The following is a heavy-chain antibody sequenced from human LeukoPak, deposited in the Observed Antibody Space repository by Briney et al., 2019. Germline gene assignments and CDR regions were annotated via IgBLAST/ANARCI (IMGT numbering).Heavy chain of an antibody. V-gene: IGHV1-46*01. CDR3: ARASTYCSSTSCSYYYYMDV. CDR1: GYTFTSYY. D-gene: IGHD2-2*01. J-gene: IGHJ6*03. Sequence: ASVKVSCKASGYTFTSYYMHWVRQAPGQGLEWMGIINPSGGSTSYAQKFQGRVTMTRDMSTSTVYMELSSLRSEDTAVYYCARASTYCSSTSCSYYYYMDVWGKGTTVTVSS. CDR2: INPSGGST.